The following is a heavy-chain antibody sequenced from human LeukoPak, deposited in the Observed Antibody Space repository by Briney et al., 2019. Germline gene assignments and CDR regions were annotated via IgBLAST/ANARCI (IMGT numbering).Heavy chain of an antibody. Sequence: PSETLSLTCTVSGDSISSYYWNWLRQPAGKGLEWIGRIYTSGTTNYNPSLKQRVIMAVDTSKNQFSLNLSSVTAADTAVYYCARDTPWGYVVFNYWGQGTLVTVSS. CDR1: GDSISSYY. V-gene: IGHV4-4*07. J-gene: IGHJ4*02. CDR3: ARDTPWGYVVFNY. D-gene: IGHD2-21*01. CDR2: IYTSGTT.